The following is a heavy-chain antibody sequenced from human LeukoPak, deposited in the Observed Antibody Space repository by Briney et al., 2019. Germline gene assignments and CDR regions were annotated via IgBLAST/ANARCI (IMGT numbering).Heavy chain of an antibody. CDR2: INPNSGGT. Sequence: ASVKVSCKASGYTFTGYYMHWVRQAPGQGLEWMGWINPNSGGTNYAQKFQGWVTMTRDTSISTAYMELSRLRSDDTAVYYCAREDYGSGSPGDYWGQGTLVTVSS. J-gene: IGHJ4*02. CDR1: GYTFTGYY. V-gene: IGHV1-2*04. CDR3: AREDYGSGSPGDY. D-gene: IGHD3-10*01.